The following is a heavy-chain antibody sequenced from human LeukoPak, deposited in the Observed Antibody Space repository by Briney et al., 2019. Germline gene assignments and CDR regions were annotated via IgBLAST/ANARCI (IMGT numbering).Heavy chain of an antibody. CDR2: MNPNSGNT. D-gene: IGHD3-9*01. CDR3: ARVALRYFDWLLS. CDR1: GYTFTSSD. Sequence: GASVKVSCKASGYTFTSSDINWVRQAAGQGLEWMGWMNPNSGNTGYAQKFQGRVTMTRNTSISTAYMELSSLRSEDTAVYYCARVALRYFDWLLSWGQGTLVTVSS. V-gene: IGHV1-8*01. J-gene: IGHJ5*02.